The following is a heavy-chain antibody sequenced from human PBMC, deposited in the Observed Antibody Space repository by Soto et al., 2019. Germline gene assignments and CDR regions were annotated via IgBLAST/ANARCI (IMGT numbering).Heavy chain of an antibody. D-gene: IGHD2-15*01. Sequence: SQTLSLTCAISGDSLSSNSAALHLIRQSPSTGLEWLGRTYYRSKWYNDYAVSVKSRITINPDTSKNQFSLQLNSVTPEDTAVYYCARFREVVVAADYYYCMDVWVQGTTVTVSS. CDR1: GDSLSSNSAA. CDR3: ARFREVVVAADYYYCMDV. J-gene: IGHJ6*02. CDR2: TYYRSKWYN. V-gene: IGHV6-1*01.